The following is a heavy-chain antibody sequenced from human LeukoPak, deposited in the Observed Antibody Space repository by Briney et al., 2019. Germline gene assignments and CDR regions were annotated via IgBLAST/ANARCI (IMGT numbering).Heavy chain of an antibody. CDR2: INPNSGGT. D-gene: IGHD5-18*01. CDR3: ARGRSSYGYGILGY. Sequence: GASVKVSCKASGYTFTGYYMHWVRQAPGQGLEWMGWINPNSGGTNYAQKFQGRVTMTRDTSISTAYMELSSLRSEDTAVYYCARGRSSYGYGILGYWGQGTLVTVSS. CDR1: GYTFTGYY. V-gene: IGHV1-2*02. J-gene: IGHJ4*02.